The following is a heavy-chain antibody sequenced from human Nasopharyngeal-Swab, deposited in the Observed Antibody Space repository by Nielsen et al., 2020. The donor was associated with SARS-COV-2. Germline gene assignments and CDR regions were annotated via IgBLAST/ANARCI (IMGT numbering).Heavy chain of an antibody. CDR1: GYTFTGYY. Sequence: ASVKVSCKASGYTFTGYYMHWVRQAPGQGLEWMGWINPNSGGTNYAQKFQGRVTITADKSTSTAYMELSSLRSEDTAVYYCARSSSWYYGMDVWGQGTTVTVSS. CDR2: INPNSGGT. J-gene: IGHJ6*02. CDR3: ARSSSWYYGMDV. V-gene: IGHV1-2*02. D-gene: IGHD6-6*01.